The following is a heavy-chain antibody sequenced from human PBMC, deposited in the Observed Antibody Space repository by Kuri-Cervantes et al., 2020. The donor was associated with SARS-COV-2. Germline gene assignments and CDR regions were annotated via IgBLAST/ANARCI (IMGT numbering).Heavy chain of an antibody. Sequence: SQTLSLTCAVSGVSVSGGTYYWSCIRQPAGKGLEWIGRIYTSGGTNYNPSLKSRVTMSVDTSKNQFSLKLSSVTAADTAVYYCARGSGSYYGGGGADYWGQGTLVTVSS. J-gene: IGHJ4*02. CDR2: IYTSGGT. CDR1: GVSVSGGTYY. V-gene: IGHV4-61*02. CDR3: ARGSGSYYGGGGADY. D-gene: IGHD1-26*01.